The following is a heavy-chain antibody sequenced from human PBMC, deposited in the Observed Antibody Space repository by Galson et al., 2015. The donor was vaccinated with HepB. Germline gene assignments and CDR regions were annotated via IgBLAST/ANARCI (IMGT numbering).Heavy chain of an antibody. CDR3: AKDFVPLLGGGSGSYFFFDAFDI. Sequence: SLRLSCAASGFTFDDYAMHWVRQAPGKGLEWVSGISWNSGSIGYADSVKGRFTISRDNAKNSLYLQMNSLRAEDTALYYCAKDFVPLLGGGSGSYFFFDAFDIWGQGTMVTVSS. CDR1: GFTFDDYA. J-gene: IGHJ3*02. CDR2: ISWNSGSI. V-gene: IGHV3-9*01. D-gene: IGHD3-10*01.